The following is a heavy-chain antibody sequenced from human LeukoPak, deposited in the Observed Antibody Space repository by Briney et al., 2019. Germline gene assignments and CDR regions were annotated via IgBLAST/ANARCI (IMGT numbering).Heavy chain of an antibody. J-gene: IGHJ4*02. CDR3: LTRWDPFDT. CDR2: FDPDSGKT. Sequence: ASVKVSCKVTGYSPSQISLHWVRQTPGKGRPWMGGFDPDSGKTLYAQNIQGRVTMTEDTSTETAYMEMTSLTSQDTGYYYCLTRWDPFDTWGQGTLVFVSA. D-gene: IGHD1-26*01. V-gene: IGHV1-24*01. CDR1: GYSPSQIS.